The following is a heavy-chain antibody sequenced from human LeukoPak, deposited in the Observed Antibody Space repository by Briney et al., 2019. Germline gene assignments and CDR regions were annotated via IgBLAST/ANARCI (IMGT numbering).Heavy chain of an antibody. CDR1: GGSFSGYY. D-gene: IGHD2-15*01. Sequence: SETLSLTCAVYGGSFSGYYWAWIRQPPGKGLEWIGSIHYSGSTYYNPSRQSRVTISIDTSKNQFSLKMRFVTAADTAVYYCARVRCSGGSCPYHYYYYYMDVWGKGTTVTVSS. CDR2: IHYSGST. J-gene: IGHJ6*03. CDR3: ARVRCSGGSCPYHYYYYYMDV. V-gene: IGHV4-34*01.